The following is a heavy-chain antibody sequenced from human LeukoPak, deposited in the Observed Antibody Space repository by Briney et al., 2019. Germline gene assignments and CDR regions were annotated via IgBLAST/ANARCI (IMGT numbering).Heavy chain of an antibody. V-gene: IGHV4-59*04. D-gene: IGHD2-15*01. Sequence: SETLSLTCTVSGGSISSYYWSWVRQPPGKGLEWIGYIYYSGSTYYNPSLKSRVTISVDTSKNQFSLKLSSVTAADTAVYYCARRYCSGGSCYSDNWFDPWGQGTLVTVSS. CDR3: ARRYCSGGSCYSDNWFDP. J-gene: IGHJ5*02. CDR1: GGSISSYY. CDR2: IYYSGST.